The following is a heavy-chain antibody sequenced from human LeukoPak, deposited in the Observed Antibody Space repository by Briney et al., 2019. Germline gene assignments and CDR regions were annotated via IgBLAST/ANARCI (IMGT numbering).Heavy chain of an antibody. CDR2: INHSGST. D-gene: IGHD1-26*01. J-gene: IGHJ4*02. V-gene: IGHV4-34*01. CDR3: ARGVLVGATRKFDY. Sequence: SETLSLTCAVYGGSFSGYYWSWIRQPPGKGLEWIGEINHSGSTNYNPSLKSRVTISVDTSKNQFSLKLSSVTAADTAVYYCARGVLVGATRKFDYWSQGTLVTVSS. CDR1: GGSFSGYY.